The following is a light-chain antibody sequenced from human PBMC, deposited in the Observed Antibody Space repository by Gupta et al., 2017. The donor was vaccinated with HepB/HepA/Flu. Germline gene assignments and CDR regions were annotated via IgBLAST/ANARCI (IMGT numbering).Light chain of an antibody. CDR2: DTN. J-gene: IGLJ3*02. Sequence: QAVVTQEPSLTVSPGGTVTPTCGSSTGPVTGGHFPYWFQQKAGHAPRTLIYDTNINASWTPARFSGSLLVGKAALTLAGAQPEDEAEYNCLLYYSGPRVFGGGTKLTVL. V-gene: IGLV7-46*01. CDR3: LLYYSGPRV. CDR1: TGPVTGGHF.